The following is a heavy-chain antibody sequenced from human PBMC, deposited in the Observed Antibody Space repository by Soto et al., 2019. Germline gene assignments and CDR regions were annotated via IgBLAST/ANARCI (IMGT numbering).Heavy chain of an antibody. CDR3: ARHRGPYYGSGSYYNDYGIDV. V-gene: IGHV5-51*01. D-gene: IGHD3-10*01. CDR2: IYPGDSDT. J-gene: IGHJ6*02. CDR1: GYSFTSYW. Sequence: GESLKISSKGSGYSFTSYWIGWVRQMPGKGLEWMGIIYPGDSDTRYSPSFQGQVTISADKSISTAYLQWSSLKASDTAMYYCARHRGPYYGSGSYYNDYGIDVWGQGTTVTVSS.